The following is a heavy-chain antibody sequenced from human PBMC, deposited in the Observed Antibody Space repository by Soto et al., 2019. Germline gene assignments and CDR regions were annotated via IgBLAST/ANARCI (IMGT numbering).Heavy chain of an antibody. D-gene: IGHD1-26*01. CDR2: ISWNSGSI. V-gene: IGHV3-9*01. CDR1: GFTFDDYA. Sequence: EVQLVESGGGLVQPGRSLRLSCAASGFTFDDYAMYWVRQAPGKGLEWVSGISWNSGSIGYADSVKGRFTISRDNAKNSLYLQMNSLRAEDTALYYCAKDLQWELQGGMDVWGQGTTVTVSS. J-gene: IGHJ6*02. CDR3: AKDLQWELQGGMDV.